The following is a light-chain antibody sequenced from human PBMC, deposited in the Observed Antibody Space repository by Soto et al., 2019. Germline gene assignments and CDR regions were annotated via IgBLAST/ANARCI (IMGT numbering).Light chain of an antibody. Sequence: DIVMTQSPDSLVVSLGERATINCKSSQSVLYSSNNKNYLAWYQQKPGQPPKLLIYWASNRESGVPDRFSGSGSGTDFTLTISSLQAEDVAVYYCHQYYSSPGTFGQGTKVEIK. CDR3: HQYYSSPGT. CDR1: QSVLYSSNNKNY. J-gene: IGKJ1*01. CDR2: WAS. V-gene: IGKV4-1*01.